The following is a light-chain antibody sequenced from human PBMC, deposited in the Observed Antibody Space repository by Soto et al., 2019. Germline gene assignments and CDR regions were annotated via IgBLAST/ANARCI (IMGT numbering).Light chain of an antibody. CDR1: QGIRND. Sequence: AIQMTQSPSSLSESVGDRVTITCRASQGIRNDLGWYQQKPGKAPKLLIYGASSLQSGVPSRFGGSGSGTDFSITISSLQPEDFATYYCLQDYNHPNTFGQGTKLEIK. V-gene: IGKV1-6*01. J-gene: IGKJ2*01. CDR3: LQDYNHPNT. CDR2: GAS.